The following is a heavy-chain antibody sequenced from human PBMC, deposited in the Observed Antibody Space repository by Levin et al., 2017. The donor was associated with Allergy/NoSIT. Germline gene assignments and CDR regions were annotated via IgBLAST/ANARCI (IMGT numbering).Heavy chain of an antibody. V-gene: IGHV4-30-2*01. CDR3: ARVLGGWGGDTYYYFDS. CDR2: IHHSGST. Sequence: SQTLSLTCAVSGASISSGGYSWSWIRQPPGKGLEWIGYIHHSGSTYYNPSLRGRITTSLDWSKNQISLKLSSVIAADTAVYYCARVLGGWGGDTYYYFDSWGQGTLVTVSS. CDR1: GASISSGGYS. D-gene: IGHD3-10*01. J-gene: IGHJ4*02.